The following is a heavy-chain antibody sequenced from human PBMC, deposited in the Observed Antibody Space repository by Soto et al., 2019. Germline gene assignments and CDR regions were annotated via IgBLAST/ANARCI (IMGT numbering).Heavy chain of an antibody. Sequence: QVQLQESGPGLVKPSQTLSLTCTLSGGSISSGDYYWSWIRHPPGKGLEWIGNIYYTGRTNYNPSLKRRLNISLDTSNNQFFLKLTSVTAADTAVYYCAIMGWHLGELSRNWFDPWGQGTLVTVSS. V-gene: IGHV4-31*03. J-gene: IGHJ5*02. D-gene: IGHD3-16*02. CDR3: AIMGWHLGELSRNWFDP. CDR2: IYYTGRT. CDR1: GGSISSGDYY.